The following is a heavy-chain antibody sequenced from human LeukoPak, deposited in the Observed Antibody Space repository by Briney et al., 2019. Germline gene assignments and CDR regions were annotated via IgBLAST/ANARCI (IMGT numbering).Heavy chain of an antibody. J-gene: IGHJ5*02. V-gene: IGHV3-33*01. CDR1: GFTFSSFG. CDR3: VRGVGVSRFNYFDP. D-gene: IGHD1-26*01. Sequence: PGGSLRLSCAASGFTFSSFGMHWVRQAPGKGREWVAVIWYDASNKYYADSVKGRFTISRDSSKNTLYLQMNSLRDDDTAVYYCVRGVGVSRFNYFDPWGQGTLVTVSS. CDR2: IWYDASNK.